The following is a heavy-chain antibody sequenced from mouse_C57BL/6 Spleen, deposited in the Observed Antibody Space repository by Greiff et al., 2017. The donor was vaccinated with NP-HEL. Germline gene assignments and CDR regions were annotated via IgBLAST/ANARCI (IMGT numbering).Heavy chain of an antibody. V-gene: IGHV14-4*01. CDR3: TSHYYGSSYKNFDV. CDR1: GFNIKDDY. J-gene: IGHJ1*03. D-gene: IGHD1-1*01. Sequence: VHVKQSGAELVRPGASVKLSCTASGFNIKDDYMHWVQQRPEQGLEWIGWIAPENGDTEYASKFQGKATITADTSSNTAYLQLSSLTSEDTAVYYCTSHYYGSSYKNFDVWGTGTTVTVSS. CDR2: IAPENGDT.